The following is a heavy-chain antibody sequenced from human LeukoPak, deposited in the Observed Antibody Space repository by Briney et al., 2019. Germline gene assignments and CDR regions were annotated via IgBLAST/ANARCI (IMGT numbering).Heavy chain of an antibody. D-gene: IGHD3-22*01. CDR2: INPNSGGT. J-gene: IGHJ4*02. CDR1: GYTFTGYY. V-gene: IGHV1-2*06. Sequence: ASVKVSCKASGYTFTGYYMHWVRQAPGQGLEWMGRINPNSGGTNYAQKFQGRVTMTRDTSISKAYMELGRLRSDDTAVYYCAREMYYYDSSGYYPSDYWGQGTLVTVSS. CDR3: AREMYYYDSSGYYPSDY.